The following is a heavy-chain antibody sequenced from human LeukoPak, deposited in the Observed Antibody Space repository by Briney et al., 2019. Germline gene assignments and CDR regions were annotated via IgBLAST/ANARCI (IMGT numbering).Heavy chain of an antibody. CDR2: ISSSSSSYI. D-gene: IGHD4-23*01. Sequence: PGGTLRLSCVASGITFSSYSMNWVRQAPGKGLEWVSSISSSSSSYIYYADSVKGRFTISRDNAKNSLYLQMNSLRAEDTAVYYCARDLRTVLTPDAFDIWGQGTLVTVSS. CDR3: ARDLRTVLTPDAFDI. V-gene: IGHV3-21*01. J-gene: IGHJ3*02. CDR1: GITFSSYS.